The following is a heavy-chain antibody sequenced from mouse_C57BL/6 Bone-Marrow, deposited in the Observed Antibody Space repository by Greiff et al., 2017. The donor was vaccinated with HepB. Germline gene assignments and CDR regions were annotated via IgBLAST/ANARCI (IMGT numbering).Heavy chain of an antibody. CDR2: IDPENGDT. J-gene: IGHJ1*03. CDR3: TTIYDGYYFYWYFDV. CDR1: GFNIKDDY. D-gene: IGHD2-3*01. V-gene: IGHV14-4*01. Sequence: VQLQQSGAELVRPGASVKLSCTASGFNIKDDYMHWVKQSPEQGLEWIGWIDPENGDTEYASKFQGKATITADTSSNTAYLQLSSLTSEDTAVYYCTTIYDGYYFYWYFDVWGTGTTVTVSS.